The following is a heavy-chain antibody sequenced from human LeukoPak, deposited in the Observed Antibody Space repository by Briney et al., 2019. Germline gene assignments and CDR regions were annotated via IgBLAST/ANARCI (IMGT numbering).Heavy chain of an antibody. V-gene: IGHV1-18*01. Sequence: ASVKVSCKASGYTFTSYGISWVRPAPGQGLEWMGWISAYNGNTNYAQKLQGRVTMTTDTSTSTAYMELRSLRSDDTAVYYCARNYLYCSSTSCYTGINYYYYYMDVWGKGTTVTVSS. J-gene: IGHJ6*03. D-gene: IGHD2-2*02. CDR2: ISAYNGNT. CDR1: GYTFTSYG. CDR3: ARNYLYCSSTSCYTGINYYYYYMDV.